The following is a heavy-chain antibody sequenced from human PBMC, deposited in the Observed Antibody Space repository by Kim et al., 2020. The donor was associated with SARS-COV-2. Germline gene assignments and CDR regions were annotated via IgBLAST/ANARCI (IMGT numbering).Heavy chain of an antibody. CDR3: ARETTVTNGRCFDY. Sequence: AQRFQGRVTITADKSTSTAYKELSSLRSEDTAVYYCARETTVTNGRCFDYWGQGTLVTVSS. V-gene: IGHV1-69*04. J-gene: IGHJ4*02. D-gene: IGHD4-17*01.